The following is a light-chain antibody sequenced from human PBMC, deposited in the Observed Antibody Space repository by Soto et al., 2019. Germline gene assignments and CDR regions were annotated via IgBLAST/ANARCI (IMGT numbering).Light chain of an antibody. CDR3: QQYYSYLS. CDR1: QSISNW. J-gene: IGKJ4*01. Sequence: DIRMTQSPSTLSASVGDRVTITCRASQSISNWLAWYQQKPGKAPKLLIYRASNLESGVPSRFSGSGSGTEFTLTISSLQPDDFATYYCQQYYSYLSFGGGTKVDIK. CDR2: RAS. V-gene: IGKV1-5*03.